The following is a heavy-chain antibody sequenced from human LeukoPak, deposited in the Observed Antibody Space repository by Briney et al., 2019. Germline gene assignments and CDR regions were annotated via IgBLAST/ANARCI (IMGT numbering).Heavy chain of an antibody. D-gene: IGHD4-17*01. Sequence: GGSLRLSCAASEFTFSSYVMAWVRQAPGKGPEWVSTITPGGGTYYADSVEGRFTISRDNSKNTLYLQMNSLTAEDTAIYYCVSGGDYHVRLCTYWGQGTLVTVSS. CDR2: ITPGGGT. V-gene: IGHV3-23*01. CDR1: EFTFSSYV. CDR3: VSGGDYHVRLCTY. J-gene: IGHJ4*01.